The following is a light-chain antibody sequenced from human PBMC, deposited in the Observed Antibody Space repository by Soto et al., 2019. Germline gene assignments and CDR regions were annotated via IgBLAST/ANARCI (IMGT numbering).Light chain of an antibody. CDR1: ALPKQY. CDR2: KDS. J-gene: IGLJ1*01. Sequence: SYGLTQPPSVSVSPGQTARITCSGDALPKQYAYWYQQKPGQAPVLVIYKDSERPSGIPERFSGSSSRTTVTLTISGVQAEDEADYYCQSADSSGTYVFGTGTKVTVL. V-gene: IGLV3-25*02. CDR3: QSADSSGTYV.